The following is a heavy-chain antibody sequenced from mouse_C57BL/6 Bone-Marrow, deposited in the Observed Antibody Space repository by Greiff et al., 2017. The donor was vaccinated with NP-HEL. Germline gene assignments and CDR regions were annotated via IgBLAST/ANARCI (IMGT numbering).Heavy chain of an antibody. CDR3: ARWGYYF. CDR2: IDPSDSYT. CDR1: GYTFTSYW. D-gene: IGHD1-1*01. Sequence: QVQLQQPGAELVMPGASVKLSCKASGYTFTSYWMHWVKQRPGPGLEWIGEIDPSDSYTNYNQKFKGKSTLTVDKSSSTAYMQLSSLTSEDSAVYYCARWGYYFWGQGTLVTVSA. J-gene: IGHJ3*01. V-gene: IGHV1-69*01.